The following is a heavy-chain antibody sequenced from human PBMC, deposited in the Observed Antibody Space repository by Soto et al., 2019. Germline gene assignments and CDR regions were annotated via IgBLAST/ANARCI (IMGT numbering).Heavy chain of an antibody. Sequence: PGGSLRLSCAASGFTFSDYYMSWIRQAPGKGLEWVSSITSSGSTTYYTDPVKGRFTISRDNAKNSLYLQMNSLRAEDTAVYYCARERYSYGPYYFDYWGQGTLVTVSS. D-gene: IGHD5-18*01. V-gene: IGHV3-11*01. CDR3: ARERYSYGPYYFDY. CDR1: GFTFSDYY. CDR2: ITSSGSTT. J-gene: IGHJ4*02.